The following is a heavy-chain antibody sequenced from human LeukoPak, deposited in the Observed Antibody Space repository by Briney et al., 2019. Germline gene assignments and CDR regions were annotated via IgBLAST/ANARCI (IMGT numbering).Heavy chain of an antibody. CDR2: IYTSGST. V-gene: IGHV4-4*07. CDR1: GGSISSYY. Sequence: PSETLSLTCTVSGGSISSYYWSWIRQPAGKGLEWIGRIYTSGSTNYNPSLKGRVTMSVDTSKNQFSLKLSSVTAADTAVYYCARDLAQYYYYYYYMDVWGKGTTVTVSS. D-gene: IGHD3-3*02. CDR3: ARDLAQYYYYYYYMDV. J-gene: IGHJ6*03.